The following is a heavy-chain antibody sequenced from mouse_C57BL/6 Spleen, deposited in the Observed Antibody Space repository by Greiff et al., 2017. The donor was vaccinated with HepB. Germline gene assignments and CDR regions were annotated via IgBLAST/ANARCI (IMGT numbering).Heavy chain of an antibody. CDR3: AREWEGNYGAMDY. Sequence: QVQLQQPGAELVKPGASVKLSCKASGYTFTSYWMHWVKQRPGQGLEWIGMIHPNSGSTNYNEKFKSKATLTVDKSSSTAYMQLSSLTSEDSAVYYCAREWEGNYGAMDYWGQGTSVTVSS. J-gene: IGHJ4*01. D-gene: IGHD2-1*01. CDR2: IHPNSGST. V-gene: IGHV1-64*01. CDR1: GYTFTSYW.